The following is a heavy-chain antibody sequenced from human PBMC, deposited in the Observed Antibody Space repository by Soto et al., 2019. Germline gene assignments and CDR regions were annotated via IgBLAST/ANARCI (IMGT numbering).Heavy chain of an antibody. Sequence: GASVEVTWKASGYAFTGCYRQWVRQAPGQGLEWRGWINPNSGGTNYAQKFQGRVTMTRDTSISTAYMELSRLRSDDTAVYYWARGASSSNDYWGKGTLVTVSS. J-gene: IGHJ4*02. D-gene: IGHD6-6*01. CDR1: GYAFTGCY. CDR2: INPNSGGT. CDR3: ARGASSSNDY. V-gene: IGHV1-2*02.